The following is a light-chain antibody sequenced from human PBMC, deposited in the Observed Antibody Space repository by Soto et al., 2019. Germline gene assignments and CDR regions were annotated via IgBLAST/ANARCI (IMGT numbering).Light chain of an antibody. CDR1: QSVGSSF. J-gene: IGKJ5*01. CDR2: GAS. CDR3: QNYNSAPIT. V-gene: IGKV3-20*01. Sequence: EIVLTQSPGTLSLSPGERATLSCRASQSVGSSFLAWFQHKPGQAPRLLIYGASSRATGIPDRFSGSGSGTDFTLTISSLQPEDVGTYYCQNYNSAPITFGQGTRLEI.